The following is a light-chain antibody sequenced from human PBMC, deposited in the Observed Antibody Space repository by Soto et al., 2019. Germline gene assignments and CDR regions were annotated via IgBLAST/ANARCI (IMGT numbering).Light chain of an antibody. V-gene: IGLV2-14*01. J-gene: IGLJ2*01. CDR2: DVS. Sequence: QSALTQPASVSGSPGQSITISCTGTSSDVGGYNYVSWYQQHPGKAPKLMIYDVSNRPSGVSNRFSGSKSGNTASLTISGLQADDDADYYCSSYTSSSTLVFGGGTKVTVL. CDR3: SSYTSSSTLV. CDR1: SSDVGGYNY.